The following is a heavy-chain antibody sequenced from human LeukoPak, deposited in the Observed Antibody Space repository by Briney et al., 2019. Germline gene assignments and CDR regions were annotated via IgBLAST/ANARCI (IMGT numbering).Heavy chain of an antibody. CDR1: GFIFNNYG. Sequence: GGSLRLSCAASGFIFNNYGLIWVRQAPGKGLGWVSAISNDGGGTQYADFVEGRFTISRDNSKNTLFLQMSSLRAEDTALYYCAKDSSGYFADLWGQGALVTVSS. V-gene: IGHV3-23*01. CDR2: ISNDGGGT. CDR3: AKDSSGYFADL. J-gene: IGHJ5*02. D-gene: IGHD3-22*01.